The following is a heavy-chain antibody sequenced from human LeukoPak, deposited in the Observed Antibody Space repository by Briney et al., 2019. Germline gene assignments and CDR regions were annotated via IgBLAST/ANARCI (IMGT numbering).Heavy chain of an antibody. Sequence: GESLKISCKGSGYSFTSYWIGWARQLPGKRLEWMGIIYPGDSDTRYSPSFQGQVTISADKSISTAYLQCSSLKASDTAMYYCARGAYNGRVYFDYWGQGTLVTVSS. J-gene: IGHJ4*02. D-gene: IGHD1-1*01. CDR2: IYPGDSDT. V-gene: IGHV5-51*01. CDR1: GYSFTSYW. CDR3: ARGAYNGRVYFDY.